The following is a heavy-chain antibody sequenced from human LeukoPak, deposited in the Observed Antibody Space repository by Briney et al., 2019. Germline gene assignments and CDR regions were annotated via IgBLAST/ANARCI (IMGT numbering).Heavy chain of an antibody. V-gene: IGHV4-39*02. CDR3: ARDYLWGSYRYTPLDY. Sequence: PSETLSLTCTVSGGSISGSSYYWGWIRQPPGKGLEWIGSIYYSGSTYYNPSLKSRVTISVDTSKNQFSLKLNSVTATDTAVYYCARDYLWGSYRYTPLDYWGQGTLVTVSS. CDR1: GGSISGSSYY. J-gene: IGHJ4*02. D-gene: IGHD3-16*02. CDR2: IYYSGST.